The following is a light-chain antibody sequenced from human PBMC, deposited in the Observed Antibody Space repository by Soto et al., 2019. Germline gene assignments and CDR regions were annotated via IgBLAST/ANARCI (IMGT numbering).Light chain of an antibody. Sequence: SYELSQPPSVSVSPGQTASITCSGDKLGNKFVCWYQQKPGQSPVLVIYQDDKRPSGIPERFSGSNSGNTATLTISGTQATDEADYYCQTWDSSTVPFGGGTKVTVL. CDR3: QTWDSSTVP. V-gene: IGLV3-1*01. J-gene: IGLJ2*01. CDR2: QDD. CDR1: KLGNKF.